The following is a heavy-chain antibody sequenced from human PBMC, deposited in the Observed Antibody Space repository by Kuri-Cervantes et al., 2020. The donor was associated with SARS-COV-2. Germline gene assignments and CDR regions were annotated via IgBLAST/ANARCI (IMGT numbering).Heavy chain of an antibody. J-gene: IGHJ4*02. D-gene: IGHD4-11*01. V-gene: IGHV3-7*03. CDR3: VRGTEDYSGARSFFDS. CDR1: GFSFTTYW. Sequence: GGSLRLSCADSGFSFTTYWMNWVLQAPGKGLEWVANIKQDDTEYYYVDSVRGRFTISRDNAKNSMYLQMNSLRAEDTAIYYCVRGTEDYSGARSFFDSWGQGTPVTVSS. CDR2: IKQDDTEY.